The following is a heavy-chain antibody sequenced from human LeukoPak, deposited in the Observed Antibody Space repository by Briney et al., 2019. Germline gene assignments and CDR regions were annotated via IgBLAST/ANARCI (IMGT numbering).Heavy chain of an antibody. Sequence: SETLSLTCTVSGESISGFYWNWIRQPPGKGLEWIGYIYYSGSTNYNPSLKSRVTISVDTSKNQFSLKLSSVTAADTAVYYCARSDCSGGSCDSDYWGQGTLVTVSS. CDR1: GESISGFY. CDR2: IYYSGST. V-gene: IGHV4-59*01. CDR3: ARSDCSGGSCDSDY. D-gene: IGHD2-15*01. J-gene: IGHJ4*02.